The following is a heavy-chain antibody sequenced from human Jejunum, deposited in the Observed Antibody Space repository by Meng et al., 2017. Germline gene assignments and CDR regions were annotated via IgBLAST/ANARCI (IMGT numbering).Heavy chain of an antibody. Sequence: ELRLVESGGGLVQPGGSLRLSCAASGFTFSTYAMNWVRQAPGKGLEWVSALRGSGDTTYYADSVKGRFTISRDNSKNTLYLQMNSLRAEDTAVYYCAKDRLAVPGYPAIDYWGQGTLVTVSS. D-gene: IGHD6-19*01. CDR1: GFTFSTYA. CDR3: AKDRLAVPGYPAIDY. V-gene: IGHV3-23*04. J-gene: IGHJ4*02. CDR2: LRGSGDTT.